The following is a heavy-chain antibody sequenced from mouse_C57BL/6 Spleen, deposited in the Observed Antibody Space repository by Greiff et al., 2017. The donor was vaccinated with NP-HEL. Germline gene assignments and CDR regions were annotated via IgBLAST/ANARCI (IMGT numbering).Heavy chain of an antibody. J-gene: IGHJ4*01. CDR2: IDPSDSYT. CDR1: GYTFTSYW. V-gene: IGHV1-69*01. Sequence: VQLQQPGAELVMPGASVKLSCKASGYTFTSYWMHWVKQRPGQGLEWIGEIDPSDSYTNYNQKFKGKSTLTVDKSSSTAYMQLSSLTSEDSAVYYCARGPGYYAMDYWGQGTSVTVSS. CDR3: ARGPGYYAMDY.